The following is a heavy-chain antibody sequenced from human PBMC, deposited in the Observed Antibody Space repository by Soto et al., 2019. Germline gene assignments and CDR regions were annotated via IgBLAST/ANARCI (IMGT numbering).Heavy chain of an antibody. CDR2: IISSSTTI. D-gene: IGHD6-13*01. J-gene: IGHJ4*02. CDR3: ARDLAAAGNFDY. Sequence: GGSLRLSCAASGFTFSSYSMDWVRQAPGKGLEWVSYIISSSTTIYYADSVKGRFTISRDNAKNSLYLQMNSLRADDTAVYYCARDLAAAGNFDYWSQGALVTVSS. V-gene: IGHV3-48*01. CDR1: GFTFSSYS.